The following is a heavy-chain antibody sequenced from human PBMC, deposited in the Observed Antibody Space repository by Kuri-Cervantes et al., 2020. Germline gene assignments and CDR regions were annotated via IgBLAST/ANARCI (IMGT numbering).Heavy chain of an antibody. V-gene: IGHV3-30-3*01. CDR1: GFTFSSYA. CDR3: ARSDMVRGVISRGLSF. Sequence: GGSLRLSCAASGFTFSSYAMSWVRQAPGKGLEWVAVISYDGSNKYYADSVKGRFTISRDNSKNTLYLQMNSLRAEDTAVYYCARSDMVRGVISRGLSFWGQGTLVTVSS. J-gene: IGHJ4*02. CDR2: ISYDGSNK. D-gene: IGHD3-10*01.